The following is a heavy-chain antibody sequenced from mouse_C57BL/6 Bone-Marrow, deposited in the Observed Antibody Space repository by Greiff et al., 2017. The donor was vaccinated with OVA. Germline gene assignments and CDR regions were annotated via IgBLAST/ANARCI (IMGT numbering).Heavy chain of an antibody. CDR2: INPGSGGT. J-gene: IGHJ4*01. CDR3: ARYNLECARDY. V-gene: IGHV1-54*01. CDR1: GYAFTNYL. Sequence: VKLQESGAELVRPGTSVKVSCKASGYAFTNYLIEWVKQRPGQGLEWIGVINPGSGGTNYNEKFKGKATLTADKSSSTAYMQLSSLTSEDSAVYFCARYNLECARDYGGKGTSVTVSS. D-gene: IGHD1-3*01.